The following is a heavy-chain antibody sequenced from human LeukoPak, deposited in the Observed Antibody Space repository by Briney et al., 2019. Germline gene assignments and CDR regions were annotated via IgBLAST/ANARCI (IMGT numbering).Heavy chain of an antibody. CDR2: ISSSSSYI. D-gene: IGHD1-26*01. CDR3: ARAAVGAIPFDY. J-gene: IGHJ4*03. V-gene: IGHV3-21*01. CDR1: GFTFSSYS. Sequence: PGGSLRLSCAASGFTFSSYSMNWVRQAPGKGLEWVSSISSSSSYIYYADSVKGRFTISRDNAKNSLYLQMNSLRAEDTAVYYCARAAVGAIPFDYWGQGTTVTVSS.